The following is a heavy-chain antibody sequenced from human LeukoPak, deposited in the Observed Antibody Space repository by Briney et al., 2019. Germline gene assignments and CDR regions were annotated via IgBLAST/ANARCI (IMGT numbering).Heavy chain of an antibody. CDR1: GYSISNGYY. CDR2: MHHSGNA. J-gene: IGHJ4*02. V-gene: IGHV4-38-2*01. D-gene: IGHD6-13*01. CDR3: ARGGTSWPFDY. Sequence: SETLSLTCAVSGYSISNGYYWGWIRQPPGKGLEWIGSMHHSGNAYYNPSLKSRITISVDTSKNQLSLKLTSVTAADTAVYYCARGGTSWPFDYWGQGTLVTVSS.